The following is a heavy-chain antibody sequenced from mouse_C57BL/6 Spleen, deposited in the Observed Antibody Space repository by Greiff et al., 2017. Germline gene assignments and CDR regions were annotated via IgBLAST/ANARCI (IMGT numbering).Heavy chain of an antibody. Sequence: VQLQQSGAELVRPGASVTLSCKASGYTFTDYEMHWVKQTPVHGLEWIGAIDPETGGTAYNQKFKGKAILTADKSSSTAYMELRSLTSEDSAVYYCTRPSYGNYDYWGQGTTLTVSS. J-gene: IGHJ2*01. CDR1: GYTFTDYE. CDR2: IDPETGGT. CDR3: TRPSYGNYDY. D-gene: IGHD2-1*01. V-gene: IGHV1-15*01.